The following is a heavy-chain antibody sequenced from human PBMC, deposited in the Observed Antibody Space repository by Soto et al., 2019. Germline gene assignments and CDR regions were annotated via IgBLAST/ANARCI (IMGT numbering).Heavy chain of an antibody. CDR3: ARAGGGYSGYAWFDP. Sequence: PGGSLRLSCAASGFTFSSYGMHWVRQAPGKGLEWVAVIWYDGSNKYYADSVKGRFTISRDNSKNTLYLQMNSLRAEDTAVYYCARAGGGYSGYAWFDPWGQGTLVTVSS. CDR2: IWYDGSNK. J-gene: IGHJ5*02. CDR1: GFTFSSYG. V-gene: IGHV3-33*01. D-gene: IGHD5-12*01.